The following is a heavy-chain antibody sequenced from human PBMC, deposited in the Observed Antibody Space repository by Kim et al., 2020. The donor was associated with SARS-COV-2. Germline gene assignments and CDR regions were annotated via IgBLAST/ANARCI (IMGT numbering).Heavy chain of an antibody. CDR1: GFTFSSYS. Sequence: GGSLRLSCAASGFTFSSYSMNWVRQAPGKGLEWVSYISSSSSTIYYADSVKGRFTISRDNAKNSLYLQMNSLRAEDTAVYYCARELYDSSAAWTEYHNWFDPWGQGTLVTVSS. V-gene: IGHV3-48*04. D-gene: IGHD3-22*01. J-gene: IGHJ5*02. CDR3: ARELYDSSAAWTEYHNWFDP. CDR2: ISSSSSTI.